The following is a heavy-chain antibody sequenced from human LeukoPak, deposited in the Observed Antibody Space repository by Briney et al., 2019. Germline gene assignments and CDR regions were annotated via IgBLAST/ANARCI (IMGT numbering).Heavy chain of an antibody. Sequence: SVKVSCKASGGTFSSYAISWVRQAPGQGLEWMGGIIPIFGTANYAQKFQGRVTITADESTSTAYMELSSLRSEDTAVYYCARKSCSSTSCYYGTDVWGQGTTVTVSS. CDR1: GGTFSSYA. CDR3: ARKSCSSTSCYYGTDV. CDR2: IIPIFGTA. D-gene: IGHD2-2*01. J-gene: IGHJ6*02. V-gene: IGHV1-69*13.